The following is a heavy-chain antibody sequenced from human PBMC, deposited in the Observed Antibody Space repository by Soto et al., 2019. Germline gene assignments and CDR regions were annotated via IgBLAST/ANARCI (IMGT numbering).Heavy chain of an antibody. CDR1: GGSISSSNW. D-gene: IGHD6-13*01. Sequence: QVQLQESGPGLVKPSVTLSLTCAVSGGSISSSNWWSWVRQPPGKGLEWIGEIYHSGSTNYNPSLMSRVTISVDKSKYQFSLKLSSVTAADTAVYYCARDTAAGTYYYYYGMDVWGQETTVTVSS. V-gene: IGHV4-4*02. CDR2: IYHSGST. J-gene: IGHJ6*02. CDR3: ARDTAAGTYYYYYGMDV.